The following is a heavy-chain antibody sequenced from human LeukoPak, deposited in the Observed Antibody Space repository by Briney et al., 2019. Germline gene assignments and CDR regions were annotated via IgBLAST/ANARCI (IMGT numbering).Heavy chain of an antibody. CDR3: ARRRYGGNSGFFDY. J-gene: IGHJ4*02. CDR2: IYYSGST. Sequence: PSETLSLTCTVSGDSISGYYWAWIRQPPGKGLEWIAYIYYSGSTNYNPSLRSRVTMSVGTSKNQFSLRLSSVTAADTAVYYCARRRYGGNSGFFDYWGQGTLVTVSS. CDR1: GDSISGYY. V-gene: IGHV4-59*01. D-gene: IGHD4-23*01.